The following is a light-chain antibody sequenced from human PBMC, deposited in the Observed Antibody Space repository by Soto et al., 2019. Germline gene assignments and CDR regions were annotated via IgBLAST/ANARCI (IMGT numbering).Light chain of an antibody. V-gene: IGLV1-44*01. Sequence: QSVLAQPPSVSGTPGQRVTISCSGSFSNIGDNAVNWYQQLPGAAPKLLIYLNDQRPSGVPDRFSGSKSGTSASLAISGLHSEDEADYCCVVWDDSLNALFGTGTKVTVL. J-gene: IGLJ1*01. CDR3: VVWDDSLNAL. CDR2: LND. CDR1: FSNIGDNA.